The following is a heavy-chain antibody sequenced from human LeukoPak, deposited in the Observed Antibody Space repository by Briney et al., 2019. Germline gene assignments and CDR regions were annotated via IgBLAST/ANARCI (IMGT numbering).Heavy chain of an antibody. CDR2: IYYSGST. Sequence: SETLSLTCTVSGGSISSSSYYWGWIRQPPGKGLEWIGSIYYSGSTYYNPSLKSRVTISVDTSKNQFSLKLSSVTAADTAVYYCARDKNILVRGVIHLFDPWGQGTLVTVSS. CDR1: GGSISSSSYY. D-gene: IGHD3-10*01. J-gene: IGHJ5*02. V-gene: IGHV4-39*07. CDR3: ARDKNILVRGVIHLFDP.